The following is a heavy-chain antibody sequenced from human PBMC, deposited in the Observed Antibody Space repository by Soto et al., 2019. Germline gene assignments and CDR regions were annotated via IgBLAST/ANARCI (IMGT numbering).Heavy chain of an antibody. V-gene: IGHV3-30*09. CDR1: GFAFSRFA. J-gene: IGHJ2*01. CDR2: ISYDGTTK. D-gene: IGHD2-21*02. Sequence: QLVESGGGVVQPGGSLRLSCAASGFAFSRFALHWLRQAPGKGLEWVALISYDGTTKYYPDAVKGRFAISRDNSNNTLYLEMNSLRPEDTAFYYCVRDHYGACFDWYLDLWGHGTLVTVSS. CDR3: VRDHYGACFDWYLDL.